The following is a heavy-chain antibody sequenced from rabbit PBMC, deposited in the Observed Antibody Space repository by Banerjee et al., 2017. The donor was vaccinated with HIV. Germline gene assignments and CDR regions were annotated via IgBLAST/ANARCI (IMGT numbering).Heavy chain of an antibody. J-gene: IGHJ4*01. CDR3: ARDLAGVIGWNFGL. Sequence: QQQLEESGGGLVKPEGSLTLTCTASGFTLSSYVMCWVRQAPGKGLEWIAYIYARSAGSTYYASWAKGRFTISKPSSTTVTLQMTSLTAADTATYFCARDLAGVIGWNFGLWGPGTLVTVS. V-gene: IGHV1S45*01. D-gene: IGHD4-1*01. CDR2: IYARSAGST. CDR1: GFTLSSYV.